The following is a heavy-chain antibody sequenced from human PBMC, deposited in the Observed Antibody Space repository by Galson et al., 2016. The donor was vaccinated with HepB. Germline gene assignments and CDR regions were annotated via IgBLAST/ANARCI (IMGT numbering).Heavy chain of an antibody. CDR1: GFTFSTYG. CDR3: ARQSDYSSRRLDP. J-gene: IGHJ5*02. V-gene: IGHV3-21*01. CDR2: FTGVGDKT. Sequence: SLRLSCAASGFTFSTYGVSWVRQAPGKGLECVSGFTGVGDKTYYAESVKGRFTISRDDAKNSLSLQMNSLRVEDTAVYFCARQSDYSSRRLDPWGQGTLVTVSS. D-gene: IGHD4-11*01.